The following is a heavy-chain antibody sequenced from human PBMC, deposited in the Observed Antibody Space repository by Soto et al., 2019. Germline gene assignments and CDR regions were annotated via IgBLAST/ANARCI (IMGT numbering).Heavy chain of an antibody. V-gene: IGHV1-18*01. CDR1: GYTFTSYG. CDR3: VRHAQWIIRAY. J-gene: IGHJ4*02. D-gene: IGHD5-12*01. Sequence: GASVRVSCKDSGYTFTSYGISWVRQAPGQGLEWMGWISAYNGNTNYAQMLQSRLTLFVDTSKNQFSLKLSSVTAADTAVYYCVRHAQWIIRAYWGQGSLVTVSS. CDR2: ISAYNGNT.